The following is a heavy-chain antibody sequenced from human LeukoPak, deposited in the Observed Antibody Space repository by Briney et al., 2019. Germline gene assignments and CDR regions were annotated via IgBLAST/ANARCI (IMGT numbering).Heavy chain of an antibody. V-gene: IGHV5-51*01. CDR2: IYPGDSDT. CDR3: ARYPDYYGSGSYLNAFDI. J-gene: IGHJ3*02. Sequence: GESLKISCKGSGYSFTNYCIGWVRQMPGKGLEWMGIIYPGDSDTRYSPSFQGQVTISADRSISTAYLQWSSLKASDTAMYYCARYPDYYGSGSYLNAFDIWGQGTMVTVSS. CDR1: GYSFTNYC. D-gene: IGHD3-10*01.